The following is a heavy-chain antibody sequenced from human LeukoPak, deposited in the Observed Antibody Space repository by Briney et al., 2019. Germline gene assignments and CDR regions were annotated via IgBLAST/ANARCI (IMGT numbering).Heavy chain of an antibody. J-gene: IGHJ4*02. D-gene: IGHD6-19*01. CDR3: ARDLGDSSGWY. V-gene: IGHV4-34*01. Sequence: SETLSLTCAVYGGSFSGYYWSWIRQPPGKGLEWIGEINHSGSTNYNPSLKSRVTISVDTSKNQFSLKLSSVTAEDTAVYYCARDLGDSSGWYWGQGTLVTVSS. CDR2: INHSGST. CDR1: GGSFSGYY.